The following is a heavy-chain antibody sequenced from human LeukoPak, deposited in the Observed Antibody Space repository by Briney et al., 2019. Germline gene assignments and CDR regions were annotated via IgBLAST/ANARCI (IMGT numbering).Heavy chain of an antibody. V-gene: IGHV4-59*01. Sequence: PSETLSLTCTVPGGSISSYYWSWIRQPPGKGLEWIGYIYYSGSTNYNPSLKSRVTISVDTSKNQFSLKLSSVTAADTAVYYCARERAYYYDSSGYYSYFDYWGQGTLVTVSS. D-gene: IGHD3-22*01. J-gene: IGHJ4*02. CDR3: ARERAYYYDSSGYYSYFDY. CDR2: IYYSGST. CDR1: GGSISSYY.